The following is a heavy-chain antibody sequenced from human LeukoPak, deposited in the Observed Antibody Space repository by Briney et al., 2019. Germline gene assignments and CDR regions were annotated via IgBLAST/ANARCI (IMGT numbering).Heavy chain of an antibody. CDR3: VRGGLGYYFDY. CDR2: INPSGGST. Sequence: ASVKVSCTASGYTFTSYYMHWERQAPGQGLEWMGIINPSGGSTSYAQKFQGRVTMTRDTSTNTVYMELSSLRSEDTAVYCCVRGGLGYYFDYWGQGTLVTVSS. D-gene: IGHD5-12*01. CDR1: GYTFTSYY. V-gene: IGHV1-46*01. J-gene: IGHJ4*02.